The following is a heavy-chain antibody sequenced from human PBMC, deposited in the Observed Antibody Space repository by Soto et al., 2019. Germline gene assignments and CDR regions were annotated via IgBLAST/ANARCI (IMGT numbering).Heavy chain of an antibody. D-gene: IGHD3-10*02. V-gene: IGHV4-39*01. Sequence: SETLSLTCTVSGGSISSSSYYWGWIRQPPGKGLEWIGSIYYSGSTYYNPSLKSRVTISVDTSKNQFSLKLSSVTAADTAVYYCARHVRSKPYDYWGQGTLVTVSS. CDR1: GGSISSSSYY. CDR2: IYYSGST. CDR3: ARHVRSKPYDY. J-gene: IGHJ4*02.